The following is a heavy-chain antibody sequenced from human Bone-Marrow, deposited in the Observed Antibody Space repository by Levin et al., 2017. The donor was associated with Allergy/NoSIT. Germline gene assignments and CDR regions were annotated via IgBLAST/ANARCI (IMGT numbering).Heavy chain of an antibody. D-gene: IGHD3-9*01. CDR3: AGQDDVLTGYFPARFDY. CDR1: GYSFTSYW. J-gene: IGHJ4*01. CDR2: IFPGDSDT. Sequence: GESLKISCKASGYSFTSYWIGWVRQMPGKGLEWMGVIFPGDSDTKYSPSFQGQITMSVDKSISTAYLQWSSMKAADTAMYFCAGQDDVLTGYFPARFDYWGRGTLLTVTS. V-gene: IGHV5-51*01.